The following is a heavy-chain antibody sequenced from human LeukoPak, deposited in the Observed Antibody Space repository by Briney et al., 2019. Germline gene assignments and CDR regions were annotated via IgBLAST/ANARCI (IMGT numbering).Heavy chain of an antibody. D-gene: IGHD3-16*01. J-gene: IGHJ3*02. Sequence: PSGTLSLTCTVSGGSINSNNWWSWVRRPPGKGLEWIGEIYHSGNTKYNPSLKSRVTISIDKSKNQFSLKLSSVTAADTAVYYCARGGSIADAFDIWGQGTMVTASS. V-gene: IGHV4-4*02. CDR3: ARGGSIADAFDI. CDR1: GGSINSNNW. CDR2: IYHSGNT.